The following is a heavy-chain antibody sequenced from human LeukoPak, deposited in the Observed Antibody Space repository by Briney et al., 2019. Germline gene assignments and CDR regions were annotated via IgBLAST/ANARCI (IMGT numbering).Heavy chain of an antibody. J-gene: IGHJ5*02. CDR2: INHSGST. V-gene: IGHV4-34*01. D-gene: IGHD6-6*01. Sequence: PSETLSLTCAVYGGSFSGYYWSWIRQPPGKGLEWIGEINHSGSTNYNPSLKSRVTISVDTSKNQFSLKLSSVTAADTAVYYCATAFEYSSSYWFDPWGQGTLVTISS. CDR1: GGSFSGYY. CDR3: ATAFEYSSSYWFDP.